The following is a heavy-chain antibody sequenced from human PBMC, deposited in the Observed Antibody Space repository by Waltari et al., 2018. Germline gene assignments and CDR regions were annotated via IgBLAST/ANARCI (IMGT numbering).Heavy chain of an antibody. V-gene: IGHV4-59*01. CDR1: GGSISSYY. J-gene: IGHJ4*02. CDR3: ASGEEFFGEY. Sequence: QVQLQESGPGLVKPSETLSLTCTVSGGSISSYYWSWIRQPPGKGLEWIGYIYYRGSTNYNPSLKSRVTISVDTSKNQFSLKLSSVTAADTAVYYCASGEEFFGEYWGQGTLVTVSS. CDR2: IYYRGST. D-gene: IGHD3-10*01.